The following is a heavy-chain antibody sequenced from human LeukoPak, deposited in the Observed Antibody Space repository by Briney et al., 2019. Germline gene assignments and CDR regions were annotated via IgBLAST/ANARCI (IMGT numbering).Heavy chain of an antibody. CDR3: ARDIVPYCGGDCCSDYMDV. CDR2: ISSSSSYI. V-gene: IGHV3-21*01. Sequence: GGSLRLSCAASGFTFSSYSMNWVRQAPGKRLEWVSSISSSSSYIYYADSLKGRFTISRDNAKNSLYLQMNSLRAEDTAVYYCARDIVPYCGGDCCSDYMDVWGKGTTVTVSS. D-gene: IGHD2-21*02. J-gene: IGHJ6*03. CDR1: GFTFSSYS.